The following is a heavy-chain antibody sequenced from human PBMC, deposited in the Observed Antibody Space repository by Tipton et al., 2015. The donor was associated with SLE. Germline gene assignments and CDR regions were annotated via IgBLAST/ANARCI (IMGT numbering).Heavy chain of an antibody. V-gene: IGHV1-8*01. Sequence: QSGPEVKKPGASVKVSCKASGYTFTRYDINWVRQATGQGLEWMGWMNPRSGNTGYAQNFQGRVTMTRDTSISTAYMELSSLRSDDTAVYFCARGELQRVYFYDSDVWEKWTTFTVS. CDR3: ARGELQRVYFYDSDV. CDR1: GYTFTRYD. D-gene: IGHD1-26*01. J-gene: IGHJ6*03. CDR2: MNPRSGNT.